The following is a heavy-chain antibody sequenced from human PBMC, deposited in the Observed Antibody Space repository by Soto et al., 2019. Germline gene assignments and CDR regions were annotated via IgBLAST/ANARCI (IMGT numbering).Heavy chain of an antibody. CDR3: AKDVSLAVAGPRSLDY. CDR2: ISYDGSNK. V-gene: IGHV3-30*18. D-gene: IGHD6-19*01. CDR1: GFTFSSYG. Sequence: QPGGSLRLSCAASGFTFSSYGMHWVRQAPGKGLEWVAVISYDGSNKYYADSVKGRFTISRDNSKNTLYLQMNSLRAEDSALYYCAKDVSLAVAGPRSLDYWGQGTLVTVSS. J-gene: IGHJ4*02.